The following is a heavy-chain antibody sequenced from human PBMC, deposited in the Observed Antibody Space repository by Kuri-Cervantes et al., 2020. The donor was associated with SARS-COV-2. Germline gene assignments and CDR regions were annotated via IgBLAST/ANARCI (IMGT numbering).Heavy chain of an antibody. Sequence: ASVKISCKASGYTFTRYYMHWVRQAPGQGLEWLGIINPSGGSTSYAQKFQGRVTMTRDTSTSTVYMELSSLRSEDTAVYYCAREGRNIDYYYGMDVWGQGTTVTVSS. D-gene: IGHD1-14*01. CDR3: AREGRNIDYYYGMDV. CDR1: GYTFTRYY. V-gene: IGHV1-46*01. J-gene: IGHJ6*02. CDR2: INPSGGST.